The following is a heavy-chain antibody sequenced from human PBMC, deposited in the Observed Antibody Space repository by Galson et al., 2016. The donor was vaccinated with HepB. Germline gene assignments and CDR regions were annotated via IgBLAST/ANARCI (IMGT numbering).Heavy chain of an antibody. CDR2: IYHTGTT. CDR1: RGTVNFDGYS. J-gene: IGHJ4*02. D-gene: IGHD4-17*01. V-gene: IGHV4-30-2*01. Sequence: TLSLTCSVSRGTVNFDGYSWSWIRRPPGKGLEWIGYIYHTGTTYYQSSLKSRLNISIDRSKNQFSLNLRSVTAADTAVYYCARGPADFGDYYFAYWGQGILVSVSS. CDR3: ARGPADFGDYYFAY.